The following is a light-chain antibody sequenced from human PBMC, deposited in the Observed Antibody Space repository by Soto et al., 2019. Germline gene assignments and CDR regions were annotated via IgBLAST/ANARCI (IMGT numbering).Light chain of an antibody. CDR3: AAWDDSLRGFV. V-gene: IGLV1-44*01. Sequence: QSLLTQPPSASGTPGQRVTISCSGTSSNILSNTVNWYQRLPGAAPKLLIYRDNQRPSGVPDRFSGSKSGTSASLGISGLQSGDAADYYCAAWDDSLRGFVFGTGTKVTVL. CDR1: SSNILSNT. CDR2: RDN. J-gene: IGLJ1*01.